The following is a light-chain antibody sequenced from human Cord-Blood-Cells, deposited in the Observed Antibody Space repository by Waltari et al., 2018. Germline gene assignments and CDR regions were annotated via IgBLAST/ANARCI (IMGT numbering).Light chain of an antibody. CDR3: QQYYSTPIT. V-gene: IGKV4-1*01. CDR1: QSVLYSSNNKNY. CDR2: CAS. Sequence: DIVMTQSPDSLAVSLGERATINCKSSQSVLYSSNNKNYLAGYQQKPGQPPKLLIYCASTRESGVPDRFSGGGSGTDFTLTISGLQAEDVAVYYCQQYYSTPITFGEGTRLEIK. J-gene: IGKJ5*01.